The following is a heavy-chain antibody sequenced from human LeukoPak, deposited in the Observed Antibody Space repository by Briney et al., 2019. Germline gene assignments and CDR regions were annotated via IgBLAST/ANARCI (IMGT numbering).Heavy chain of an antibody. CDR3: ARNVGGTRGAPFDY. Sequence: AASVKVSCKASGYTFTSNGISWVRQAPGQGLEWMGWISAYNGNTNYAQKLQGRVTMTTDTSTSTAYVELRSLRSDDTAVYYCARNVGGTRGAPFDYWGQGTLVTVSS. D-gene: IGHD1-26*01. V-gene: IGHV1-18*04. CDR2: ISAYNGNT. CDR1: GYTFTSNG. J-gene: IGHJ4*02.